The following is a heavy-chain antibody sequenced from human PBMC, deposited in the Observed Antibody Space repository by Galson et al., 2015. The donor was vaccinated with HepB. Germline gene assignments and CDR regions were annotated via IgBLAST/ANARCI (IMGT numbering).Heavy chain of an antibody. CDR1: GFPFNEYA. V-gene: IGHV3-30-3*02. D-gene: IGHD3-22*01. CDR2: ISFDGRSV. CDR3: AKNFAQWLVLGGFFDM. J-gene: IGHJ4*02. Sequence: SLRLSCASFGFPFNEYALHWVRQAPGKGLEWLAVISFDGRSVYYGDSVKGRFTVSRDNSRSTLFLQMNSLRPDDTAVYYCAKNFAQWLVLGGFFDMWGQGALVSVSS.